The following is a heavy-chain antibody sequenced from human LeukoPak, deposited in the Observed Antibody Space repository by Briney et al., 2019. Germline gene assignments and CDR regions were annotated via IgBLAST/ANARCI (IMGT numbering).Heavy chain of an antibody. CDR3: ARVPTGGIAAAGSPLGVYYYYYGMDV. Sequence: PSETLSLTCAVYGGSFSGHYWSWIRQPPGKGLEWIGEINHSGSTNYNPSLKSRVTISVDTSKNQFSLKLSSVTAADTAVYYCARVPTGGIAAAGSPLGVYYYYYGMDVWGQGTTVTVSS. CDR1: GGSFSGHY. J-gene: IGHJ6*02. CDR2: INHSGST. D-gene: IGHD6-13*01. V-gene: IGHV4-34*01.